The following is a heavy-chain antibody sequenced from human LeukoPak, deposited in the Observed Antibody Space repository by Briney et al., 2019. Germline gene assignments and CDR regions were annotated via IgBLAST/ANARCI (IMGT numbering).Heavy chain of an antibody. D-gene: IGHD3-10*01. J-gene: IGHJ4*02. CDR3: ARGRTYYYGSGSYSPLDY. V-gene: IGHV1-69*01. CDR1: GGTFSSYA. Sequence: SVKVSCKASGGTFSSYAISWARQAPGQGLEWMGGIIPIFGTANYAQKFQGRVTITADESTSTAYMELSSLRSEDTAVYYCARGRTYYYGSGSYSPLDYWGQGTLVTVSS. CDR2: IIPIFGTA.